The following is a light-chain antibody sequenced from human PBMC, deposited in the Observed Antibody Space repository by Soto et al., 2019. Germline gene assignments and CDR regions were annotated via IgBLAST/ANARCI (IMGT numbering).Light chain of an antibody. CDR2: DVN. CDR1: SSDVGSYNL. Sequence: QSALTQPASVSGSPGQSITISCTGTSSDVGSYNLVSWYQQYPDKAPKLMIYDVNKRPSGVSDRFSGSKSGNTASLTISGLQTEDEADYYCCSYAGSYTWVFGGGTKLTVL. CDR3: CSYAGSYTWV. V-gene: IGLV2-23*02. J-gene: IGLJ3*02.